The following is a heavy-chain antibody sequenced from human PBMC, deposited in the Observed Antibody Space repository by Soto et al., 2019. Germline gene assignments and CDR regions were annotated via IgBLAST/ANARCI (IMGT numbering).Heavy chain of an antibody. CDR1: GGSISSSSYY. J-gene: IGHJ4*02. CDR3: ARSLSDYGGNSAFDY. Sequence: QLQLQESGPGLVKPSETLSLTCTVSGGSISSSSYYWGWIRQPPGKGLEWIGSIYYSGSTYYNPSLKSRVPISVDTSKNQFSLKLRSVTAADTAVYYCARSLSDYGGNSAFDYWGQGTLVTVSS. V-gene: IGHV4-39*01. CDR2: IYYSGST. D-gene: IGHD4-17*01.